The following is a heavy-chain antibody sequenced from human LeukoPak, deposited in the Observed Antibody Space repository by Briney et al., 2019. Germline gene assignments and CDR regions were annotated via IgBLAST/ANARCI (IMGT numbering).Heavy chain of an antibody. CDR1: GYSFANYY. CDR2: VNPDSGTT. CDR3: ARVMTKTLSHYYSDMDV. V-gene: IGHV1-2*02. Sequence: ASVKVSCKASGYSFANYYIHWVRQAPGQGLEWMGWVNPDSGTTKYAYKFQGRVTMARDTSISTAYMELSRLRSDDTAVYYCARVMTKTLSHYYSDMDVWGKGTTVTASS. D-gene: IGHD4-11*01. J-gene: IGHJ6*03.